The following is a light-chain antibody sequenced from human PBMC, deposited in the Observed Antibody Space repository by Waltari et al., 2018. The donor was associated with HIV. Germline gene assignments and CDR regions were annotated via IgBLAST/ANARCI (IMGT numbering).Light chain of an antibody. CDR2: DGG. J-gene: IGLJ2*01. CDR1: NIGMKS. Sequence: SYVLTQPPSVSVAPGQTARIPCGGANIGMKSAHWYLQKPGQAPVLVVHDGGDRPSGIPERFSGSNSGNTATLTISTVEAGDEADYYCQVWDSTSDHCVFGGGTKLTVL. CDR3: QVWDSTSDHCV. V-gene: IGLV3-21*02.